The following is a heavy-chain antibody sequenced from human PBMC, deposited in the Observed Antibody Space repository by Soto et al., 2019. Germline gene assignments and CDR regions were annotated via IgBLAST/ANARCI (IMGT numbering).Heavy chain of an antibody. CDR2: IYSNDDE. V-gene: IGHV2-5*01. CDR1: EFSRPTTGVG. J-gene: IGHJ3*02. D-gene: IGHD2-15*01. Sequence: SCATLVNTTQTLTLTCTFAEFSRPTTGVGVEWVRQPPGNALEWLALIYSNDDERYSPSVKSRLTITKDTSKNRVDLTMTNIEPVATATSYCGHRIDAGRNFIWGQGTMVKVS. CDR3: GHRIDAGRNFI.